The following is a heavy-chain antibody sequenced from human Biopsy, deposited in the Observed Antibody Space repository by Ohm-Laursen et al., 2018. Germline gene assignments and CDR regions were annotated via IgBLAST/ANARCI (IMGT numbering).Heavy chain of an antibody. D-gene: IGHD3-3*01. Sequence: PVKVSCKASGGTFSNYAISWVRQAPGEGLEWMGGIIAVSGLVNYAPKFRGRVSITADKSTTTAYMELSNLKSEDTAVYYCATPFQYYDSWGGYPPFDHWGQGTLVTVSS. CDR2: IIAVSGLV. CDR3: ATPFQYYDSWGGYPPFDH. CDR1: GGTFSNYA. V-gene: IGHV1-69*10. J-gene: IGHJ4*02.